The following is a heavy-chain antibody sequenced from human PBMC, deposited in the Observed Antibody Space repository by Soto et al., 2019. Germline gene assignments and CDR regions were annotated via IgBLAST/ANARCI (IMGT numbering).Heavy chain of an antibody. D-gene: IGHD3-16*01. CDR3: AMVDNYVTPTPQDV. Sequence: QVQLVQSGDEVRKPGSSVKVSCKASGYIFVNYGIAWVRQAPGQGLEWMGWISTYSGNTHYASKVQGRLTMTTDTSTSTAYMDLGRLTADDTAVYYCAMVDNYVTPTPQDVWGQGTTVTVSS. CDR1: GYIFVNYG. J-gene: IGHJ6*02. CDR2: ISTYSGNT. V-gene: IGHV1-18*01.